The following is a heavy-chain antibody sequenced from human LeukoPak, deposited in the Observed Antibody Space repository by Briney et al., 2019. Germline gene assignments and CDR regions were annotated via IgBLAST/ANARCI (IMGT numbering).Heavy chain of an antibody. CDR3: ARDSYVEKRWDY. J-gene: IGHJ4*02. CDR2: INPSGGST. Sequence: ASVKVSCKASGYTFTSYYMHWVRQAPGQGLEWMGIINPSGGSTSYAQKFQGRVTMTRDMSTSTVYMELSSLRSEDTAVYYCARDSYVEKRWDYWGQGTLVTVSS. V-gene: IGHV1-46*01. D-gene: IGHD5-24*01. CDR1: GYTFTSYY.